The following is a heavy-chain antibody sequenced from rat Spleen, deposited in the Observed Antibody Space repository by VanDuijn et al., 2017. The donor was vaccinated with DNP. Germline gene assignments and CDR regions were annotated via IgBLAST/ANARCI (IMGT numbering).Heavy chain of an antibody. CDR1: GFTFSDYY. CDR2: ISYNGGTP. V-gene: IGHV5-7*01. CDR3: ARHRTIMPYYYAMDA. D-gene: IGHD1-12*01. J-gene: IGHJ4*01. Sequence: EVQLVESDGGLVQPGRSLKLSCAVSGFTFSDYYMAWVRQAPAKGLEWVATISYNGGTPYYRDSVKGRFTLSRDNAQSTLYLQMDSLRSEDTATYYVARHRTIMPYYYAMDAWGQGASVTVSS.